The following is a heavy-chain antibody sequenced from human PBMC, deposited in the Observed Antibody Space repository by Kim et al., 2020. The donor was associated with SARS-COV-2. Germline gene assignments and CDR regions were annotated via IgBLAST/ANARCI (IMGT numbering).Heavy chain of an antibody. J-gene: IGHJ6*02. D-gene: IGHD5-12*01. CDR2: INPNSGGT. V-gene: IGHV1-2*04. CDR3: ARDPVATGYYYGMDV. Sequence: ASVKVSCKASGYTFTGYYMHWVRQAPGQGLEWMGWINPNSGGTNYAQKFQGWVTMTRDTSISTAYMELSRLRSDDTAVYYCARDPVATGYYYGMDVWGQGTTVTVSS. CDR1: GYTFTGYY.